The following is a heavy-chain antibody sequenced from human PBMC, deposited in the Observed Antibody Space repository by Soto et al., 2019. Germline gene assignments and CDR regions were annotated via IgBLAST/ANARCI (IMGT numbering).Heavy chain of an antibody. D-gene: IGHD4-4*01. CDR3: ARDYRGEDYSNGDDYYGMDV. J-gene: IGHJ6*02. CDR1: GFTFSSYS. V-gene: IGHV3-48*02. CDR2: ISSSSSTI. Sequence: EVQLVESGGGLVQPGGSLRLSCAASGFTFSSYSMNWVRQAPGKGLEWVSYISSSSSTIYYADSVKGRFTISRDNAKNSLYLQMNSLRDEDTAVYYCARDYRGEDYSNGDDYYGMDVLGQGTTVTVSS.